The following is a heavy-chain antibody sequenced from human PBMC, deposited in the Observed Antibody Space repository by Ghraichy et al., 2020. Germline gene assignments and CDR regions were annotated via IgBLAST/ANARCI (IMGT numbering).Heavy chain of an antibody. CDR3: ITVYRILRSPRDY. CDR1: GFTFRNAW. CDR2: IKSKTDGETT. V-gene: IGHV3-15*01. Sequence: GGTLRLSCAASGFTFRNAWMTWVRQAPGKGLEWVGRIKSKTDGETTDYAAPVKGRFTISRDDSKNTLYLQMNSLKTEDTAVYYCITVYRILRSPRDYWGQGTLVIVSS. D-gene: IGHD2-2*02. J-gene: IGHJ4*02.